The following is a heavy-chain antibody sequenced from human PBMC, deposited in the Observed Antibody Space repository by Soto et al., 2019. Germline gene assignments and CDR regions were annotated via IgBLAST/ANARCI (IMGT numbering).Heavy chain of an antibody. V-gene: IGHV1-69*01. J-gene: IGHJ6*02. Sequence: QVQLVQSGAEVKKPGSSVKVSCKSSADTFSSSAFSWVRQAPGQGLEWMGGFIPFFHAANYSQGFHGRVTITADESTSKVDMDLSSRRSEDTALYYCERDLISNYNYYSMYVWGQGTTVTVYS. CDR1: ADTFSSSA. CDR2: FIPFFHAA. CDR3: ERDLISNYNYYSMYV.